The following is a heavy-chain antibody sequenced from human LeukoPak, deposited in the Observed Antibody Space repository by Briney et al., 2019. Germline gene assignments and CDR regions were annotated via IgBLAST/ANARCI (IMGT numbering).Heavy chain of an antibody. CDR3: ARADRSGWWGGGFFDY. Sequence: GASVKISCKASGYTFTSYGISWVRQAPGQGLEWMGWISAYNGNTNYAQKLQGRVTMTTDTSTSTAYMELRSLRSDDTAVYYCARADRSGWWGGGFFDYWGQGTLVTVSS. V-gene: IGHV1-18*01. CDR2: ISAYNGNT. J-gene: IGHJ4*02. CDR1: GYTFTSYG. D-gene: IGHD6-19*01.